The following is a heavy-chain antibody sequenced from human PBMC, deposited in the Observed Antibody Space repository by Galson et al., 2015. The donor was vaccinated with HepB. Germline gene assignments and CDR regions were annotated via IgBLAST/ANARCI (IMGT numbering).Heavy chain of an antibody. V-gene: IGHV3-11*03. J-gene: IGHJ6*02. CDR1: GFTFRNYY. Sequence: SLRLSCAASGFTFRNYYMSWIRQAPGKGLQFVPYISSSGAHTKDSDSVKGRFTISRDNAKNTLFLQMNSLRVDDTAVYYCAGRDSVLGDFYYGMDVWGQGTTVIVSS. CDR3: AGRDSVLGDFYYGMDV. D-gene: IGHD3-10*01. CDR2: ISSSGAHT.